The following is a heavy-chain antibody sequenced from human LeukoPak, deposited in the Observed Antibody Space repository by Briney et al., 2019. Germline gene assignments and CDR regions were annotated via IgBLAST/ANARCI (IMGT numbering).Heavy chain of an antibody. V-gene: IGHV4-59*12. CDR3: ARDRVAAGSPGTFDI. CDR1: GGSISSYY. J-gene: IGHJ3*02. Sequence: SETLSLTCTVSGGSISSYYWSWIRQPPGKGLEWIGYIYYRGSTNYNPSLKSRVTMSVETSKNQVSLKLSSVTAADKAVYYCARDRVAAGSPGTFDIWGQATMVTVSS. D-gene: IGHD6-13*01. CDR2: IYYRGST.